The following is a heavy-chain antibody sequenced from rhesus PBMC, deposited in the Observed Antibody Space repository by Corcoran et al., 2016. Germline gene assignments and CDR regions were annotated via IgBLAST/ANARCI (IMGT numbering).Heavy chain of an antibody. CDR2: IYGSGSST. V-gene: IGHV4-169*02. CDR3: ASARSSSGQGWYFDL. J-gene: IGHJ2*01. CDR1: GCSTSTSY. D-gene: IGHD6-31*01. Sequence: QVQLQESGPGLVKPSETLSVTCAVSGCSTSTSYWSLIRTAPRHGLEWIGNIYGSGSSTNYNPSLKSRVTLSVDTSKNQFSLKLSSVTAADTAVYYCASARSSSGQGWYFDLWGPGTPITISS.